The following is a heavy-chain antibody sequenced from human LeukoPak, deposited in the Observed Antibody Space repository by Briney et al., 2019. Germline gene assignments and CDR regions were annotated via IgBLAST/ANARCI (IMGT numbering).Heavy chain of an antibody. CDR3: ARGYCSGGSCLPNLDAFDI. V-gene: IGHV4-59*01. Sequence: SETLSLTCTVSGGSISSYYWSWIWQPPGKGLEWIGYTYYSGSTNYNPSLKSRVTISVDTSKNQFSLKLSSVTAADTAVYYCARGYCSGGSCLPNLDAFDIWGQGTMVTVSS. J-gene: IGHJ3*02. CDR2: TYYSGST. CDR1: GGSISSYY. D-gene: IGHD2-15*01.